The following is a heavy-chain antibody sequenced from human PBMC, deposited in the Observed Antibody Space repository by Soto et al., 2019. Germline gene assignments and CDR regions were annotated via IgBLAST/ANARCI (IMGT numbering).Heavy chain of an antibody. CDR2: IYYSGNT. V-gene: IGHV4-39*07. D-gene: IGHD1-26*01. Sequence: SETLSLTCTVSGGSINSPSYYWAWFRQSPGKGLEWIGRIYYSGNTNYSPSLKSRVTMSVDTSKNQFSLRLTSVTAADTAVYYCVGGRGRLVGFDYWGQGTLVTVSS. CDR1: GGSINSPSYY. CDR3: VGGRGRLVGFDY. J-gene: IGHJ4*02.